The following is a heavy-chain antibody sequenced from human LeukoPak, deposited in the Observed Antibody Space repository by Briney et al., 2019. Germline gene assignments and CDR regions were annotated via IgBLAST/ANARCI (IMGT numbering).Heavy chain of an antibody. CDR2: FDPEDGET. J-gene: IGHJ3*02. CDR1: GYTLTELS. Sequence: ASVKVSCKVSGYTLTELSMHWVRQAPGKGLEWMGGFDPEDGETIYAQKFQGRVTMTEDTSTDTAYMELSSLRSEDTAVYYCATSLRYFGPFDIWGQGTMVTVPS. D-gene: IGHD3-9*01. V-gene: IGHV1-24*01. CDR3: ATSLRYFGPFDI.